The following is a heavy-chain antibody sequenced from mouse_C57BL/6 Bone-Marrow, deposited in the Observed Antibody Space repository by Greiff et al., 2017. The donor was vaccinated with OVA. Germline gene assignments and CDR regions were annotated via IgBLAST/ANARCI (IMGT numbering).Heavy chain of an antibody. J-gene: IGHJ1*03. V-gene: IGHV7-1*01. D-gene: IGHD2-1*01. CDR1: GFTFSDFY. CDR3: ARDNGNYGYFDV. Sequence: EVKLMESGGGLVQSGRSLRLSCATSGFTFSDFYMEWVRQAPGKGLEWIAASRNKANDYTTEYSASVKGRFIVSRDTSQSILYLQMNALRAEDTAIYYCARDNGNYGYFDVWGTGTTVTVSS. CDR2: SRNKANDYTT.